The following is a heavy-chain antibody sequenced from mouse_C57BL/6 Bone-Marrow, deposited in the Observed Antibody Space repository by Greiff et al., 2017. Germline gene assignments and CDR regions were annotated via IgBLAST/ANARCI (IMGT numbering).Heavy chain of an antibody. V-gene: IGHV1-82*01. CDR1: GYAFSSSW. J-gene: IGHJ1*03. Sequence: VQVVESGPELVKPGASVKISCKASGYAFSSSWMNWVKQRPGKGLEWIGRIYPGDGDTNYNGKFKGKATLTADKSSSTAYMQLSSLTSEDSAVSCGARRGYLRYFDVWGTGTTVTVSS. CDR3: ARRGYLRYFDV. CDR2: IYPGDGDT.